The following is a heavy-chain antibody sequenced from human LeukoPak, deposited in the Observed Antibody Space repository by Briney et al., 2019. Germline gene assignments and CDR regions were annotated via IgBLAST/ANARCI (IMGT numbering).Heavy chain of an antibody. CDR2: INPNSGGT. V-gene: IGHV1-2*06. J-gene: IGHJ4*02. Sequence: ASVKVSCKASGYTFTGYYMHWVRQAPGQGLELMGRINPNSGGTNYAQKFQGRVTMTRDTSISTAYMELSRLRSDDTAVYYCASPLIVVVPAVDYWGQGTLVTVSS. CDR3: ASPLIVVVPAVDY. D-gene: IGHD2-2*01. CDR1: GYTFTGYY.